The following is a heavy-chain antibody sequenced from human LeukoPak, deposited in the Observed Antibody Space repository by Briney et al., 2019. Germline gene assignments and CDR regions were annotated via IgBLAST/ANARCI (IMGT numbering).Heavy chain of an antibody. D-gene: IGHD1-26*01. CDR3: ASTRYSGSQDFDY. Sequence: ASVKVSCKASGYTFTGYYMHWVRQAPGQGLEWMGRINPNSGGTNYAQKFQGRVTMTRDTSISTAYMELSRLRSDDTAVYYCASTRYSGSQDFDYWGQGTLVTVSS. J-gene: IGHJ4*02. CDR2: INPNSGGT. CDR1: GYTFTGYY. V-gene: IGHV1-2*06.